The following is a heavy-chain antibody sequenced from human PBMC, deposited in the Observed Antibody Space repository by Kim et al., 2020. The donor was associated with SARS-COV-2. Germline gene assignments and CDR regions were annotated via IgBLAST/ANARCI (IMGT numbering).Heavy chain of an antibody. J-gene: IGHJ6*02. CDR1: GYTFTSYA. V-gene: IGHV7-4-1*02. CDR3: ATISGGLEQQLVRVATLPQHLYYYYGMDV. CDR2: INTNTGNP. Sequence: ASVKVSCKASGYTFTSYAMNWVRQAPGQGLEWMGWINTNTGNPKYAQGFTGRFVFSLDTSVSTAYLQISSLKAEDTAVYYCATISGGLEQQLVRVATLPQHLYYYYGMDVWGQGTTVTVSS. D-gene: IGHD6-13*01.